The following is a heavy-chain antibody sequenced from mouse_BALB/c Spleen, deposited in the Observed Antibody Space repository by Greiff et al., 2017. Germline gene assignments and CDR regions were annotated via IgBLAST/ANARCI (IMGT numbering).Heavy chain of an antibody. D-gene: IGHD2-14*01. CDR1: GYTFTSYW. CDR2: IDPSDSYT. Sequence: QVQLQQPGAELVKPGASVKLSCKASGYTFTSYWMHWVKQRPGQGLEWIGEIDPSDSYTNYNQKFKGKATLTVDKSSSTAYMQLSSLTSEDSAVYYCARAYYRYDEGDYYAMDYWGQGTSVTVSS. J-gene: IGHJ4*01. CDR3: ARAYYRYDEGDYYAMDY. V-gene: IGHV1-69*02.